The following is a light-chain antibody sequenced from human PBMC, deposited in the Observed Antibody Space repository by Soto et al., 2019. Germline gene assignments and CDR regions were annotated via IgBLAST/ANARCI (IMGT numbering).Light chain of an antibody. J-gene: IGLJ1*01. CDR2: DVS. CDR3: CSYAGSYPLYV. V-gene: IGLV2-11*01. Sequence: QSALTQPRSVSGSPGQSVTISCTGTISDVGAYNYVSWYQQHPGKAPKLMIYDVSKRPSGVPDRFSGSKSGNTASLTISGLQAEDEADYYCCSYAGSYPLYVFGTGTKLTVL. CDR1: ISDVGAYNY.